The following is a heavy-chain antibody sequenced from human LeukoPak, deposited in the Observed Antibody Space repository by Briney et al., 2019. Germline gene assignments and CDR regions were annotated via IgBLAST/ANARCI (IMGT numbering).Heavy chain of an antibody. CDR2: ISYDGSNK. V-gene: IGHV3-30*04. Sequence: GRSLRLSCAASGFTFSSYAMHWVRQAPGKGLEWVAVISYDGSNKYYADSVKGRFTISRDNSKNTLYLQMNSLRAEDTAVYYCAGSGPGITPAFDIWGQGTMVTVSS. D-gene: IGHD2-15*01. CDR3: AGSGPGITPAFDI. CDR1: GFTFSSYA. J-gene: IGHJ3*02.